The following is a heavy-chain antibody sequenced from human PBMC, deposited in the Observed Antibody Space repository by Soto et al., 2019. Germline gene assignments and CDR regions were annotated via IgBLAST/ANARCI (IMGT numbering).Heavy chain of an antibody. V-gene: IGHV4-34*01. J-gene: IGHJ4*02. Sequence: PSETLSLTCAVYGLSFSGYYWSWIRQPPGKGLEWIGEINHSGSTNYNPSLKSRVTISVDTSKNQFSLKLSSVTAADTAVYYCARGHPNYDFWSGYYYPDYWGQGTLVTVSS. D-gene: IGHD3-3*01. CDR2: INHSGST. CDR1: GLSFSGYY. CDR3: ARGHPNYDFWSGYYYPDY.